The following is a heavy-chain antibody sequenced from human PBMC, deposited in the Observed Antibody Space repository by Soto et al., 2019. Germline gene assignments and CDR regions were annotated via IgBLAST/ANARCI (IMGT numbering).Heavy chain of an antibody. V-gene: IGHV1-69*02. CDR2: IIPILGIA. Sequence: GASVKVSCKASGGTFSSYTISWVRQAPGQGLEWMGRIIPILGIANYAQKFQGRVTITADKSTSTAYMELSSLRSEDTAVYYCAIYDYGGNYPGPISHYYYGMDVWGQGTTVTVSS. CDR1: GGTFSSYT. CDR3: AIYDYGGNYPGPISHYYYGMDV. J-gene: IGHJ6*02. D-gene: IGHD4-17*01.